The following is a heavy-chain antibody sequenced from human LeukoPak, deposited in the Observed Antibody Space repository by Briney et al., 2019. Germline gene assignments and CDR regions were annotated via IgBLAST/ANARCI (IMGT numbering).Heavy chain of an antibody. Sequence: ASVKVSCKASGYTFTNYGISWVRQAPGQGLEWMGWISGYNGRTNYAQKLQGRVTMTTDTSTSTAYMELRSLRSDDTAVYYCARGSTARYYYDSSGYYRGAFDYWGQGTLVTVSS. CDR1: GYTFTNYG. CDR2: ISGYNGRT. V-gene: IGHV1-18*01. CDR3: ARGSTARYYYDSSGYYRGAFDY. D-gene: IGHD3-22*01. J-gene: IGHJ4*02.